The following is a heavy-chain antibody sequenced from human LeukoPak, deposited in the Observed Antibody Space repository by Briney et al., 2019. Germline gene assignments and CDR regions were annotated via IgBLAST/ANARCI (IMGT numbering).Heavy chain of an antibody. Sequence: GGSLRLSCAASGFTFSCYAMHWVRQAPGKGLEWVSVISYDGSNKYYADSVKGRFTISRGNSKNTLYLQMNSLRAEDTAVYYCARVGSGYDYAPYYFDYWGQGTLVTVSS. CDR3: ARVGSGYDYAPYYFDY. V-gene: IGHV3-30*04. CDR1: GFTFSCYA. D-gene: IGHD5-12*01. CDR2: ISYDGSNK. J-gene: IGHJ4*02.